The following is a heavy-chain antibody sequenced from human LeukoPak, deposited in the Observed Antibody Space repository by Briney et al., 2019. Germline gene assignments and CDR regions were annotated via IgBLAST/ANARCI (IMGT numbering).Heavy chain of an antibody. D-gene: IGHD3-22*01. CDR2: ISSSSSYI. CDR3: ARDGGYYYDSSGYYFDY. Sequence: GGSLRLSCAASGFTFSRYSMNWVRQAPGKGLEWVSSISSSSSYIYYADSVKGRFTISRDNAKNSLYLQMNSLRAEDTAVYYCARDGGYYYDSSGYYFDYWGQGTLVTVSS. CDR1: GFTFSRYS. J-gene: IGHJ4*02. V-gene: IGHV3-21*01.